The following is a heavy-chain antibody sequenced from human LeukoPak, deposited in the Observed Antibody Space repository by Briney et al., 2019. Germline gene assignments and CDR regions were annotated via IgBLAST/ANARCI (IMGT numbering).Heavy chain of an antibody. J-gene: IGHJ2*01. CDR1: GGSISSSNFY. D-gene: IGHD3-3*01. V-gene: IGHV4-39*01. CDR2: IYYSGST. CDR3: ARHRPYDFWSGIPGYFDL. Sequence: PSETLSLTCTVSGGSISSSNFYWGWIRQPPGKGLEWIGSIYYSGSTYYNPSLKSRVTISVDTSKNQFSLKLSSVTAADTAVYYCARHRPYDFWSGIPGYFDLWGRGTLVTVSS.